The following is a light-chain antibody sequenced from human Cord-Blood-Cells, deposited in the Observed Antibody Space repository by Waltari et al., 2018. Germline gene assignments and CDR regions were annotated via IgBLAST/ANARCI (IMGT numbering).Light chain of an antibody. J-gene: IGLJ1*01. Sequence: QSALTQPASVSGSPGQSITISCTGTSSYVGGYNYVSWYQQHPGKAPKLMIYDVINRPSGVSNRFSGSKSGNAGSLTISGLQAEDEADYYCSSYTSSSTLYVFGTGTKVTVL. CDR1: SSYVGGYNY. CDR2: DVI. V-gene: IGLV2-14*01. CDR3: SSYTSSSTLYV.